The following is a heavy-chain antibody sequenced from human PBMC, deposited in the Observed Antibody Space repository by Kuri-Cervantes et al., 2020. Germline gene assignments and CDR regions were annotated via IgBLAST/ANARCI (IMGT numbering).Heavy chain of an antibody. CDR3: ARGAVAGTLYYYYYGMDV. V-gene: IGHV3-30-3*01. J-gene: IGHJ6*02. Sequence: GGSLRLSCAASGFTFSSYAMHWVRQAPGKGLEWVAVISYDGSNKYYADSVKGRFTISRDNSKNTLYLQMDSLRAEDTAVYYCARGAVAGTLYYYYYGMDVWGQGTTVTVSS. D-gene: IGHD6-19*01. CDR1: GFTFSSYA. CDR2: ISYDGSNK.